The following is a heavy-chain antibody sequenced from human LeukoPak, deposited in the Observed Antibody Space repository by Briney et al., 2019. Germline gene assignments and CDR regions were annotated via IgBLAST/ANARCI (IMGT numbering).Heavy chain of an antibody. CDR3: AKSLGSVVVTANDY. CDR2: ISGSGGST. Sequence: QTGGSLRLSCAASGFTFSSYAVSWVCQAPGKGLEWLSAISGSGGSTYYADSVKGRFTISRDNSKNTLYLQMNSLRAEDTAVYYCAKSLGSVVVTANDYWGQGTLVTVSS. V-gene: IGHV3-23*01. CDR1: GFTFSSYA. D-gene: IGHD2-21*02. J-gene: IGHJ4*02.